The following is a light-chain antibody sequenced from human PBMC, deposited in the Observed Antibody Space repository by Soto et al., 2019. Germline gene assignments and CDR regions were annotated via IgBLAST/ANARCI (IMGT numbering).Light chain of an antibody. V-gene: IGLV2-14*01. CDR1: SSDVGGYNY. CDR2: DVS. CDR3: SSYTSSITLVV. J-gene: IGLJ2*01. Sequence: QSALTQPASVSGSPGQSITISFTGTSSDVGGYNYVSWYQQHPGKAPKLMIYDVSNRPSGVSNRFSGSKSGNTASLTISGLQAEDEADYYCSSYTSSITLVVFGGGTKLTVL.